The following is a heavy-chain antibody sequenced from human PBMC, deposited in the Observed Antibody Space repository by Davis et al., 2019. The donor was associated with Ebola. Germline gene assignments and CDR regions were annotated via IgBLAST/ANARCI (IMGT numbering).Heavy chain of an antibody. CDR3: ASGLDAFDI. CDR2: IIPIFGTA. CDR1: GYTFTNYY. Sequence: AASVKVSCKASGYTFTNYYMHWVRQAPGQGLEWMGGIIPIFGTANYAQKFQGRVTITADESTSTAYMELSSLRSEDTAVYYCASGLDAFDIWGQGTMVTVSS. J-gene: IGHJ3*02. V-gene: IGHV1-69*13.